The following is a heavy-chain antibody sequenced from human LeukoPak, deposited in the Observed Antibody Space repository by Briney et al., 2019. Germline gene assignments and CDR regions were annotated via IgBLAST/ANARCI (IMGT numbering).Heavy chain of an antibody. J-gene: IGHJ4*02. CDR2: INPYSGDT. V-gene: IGHV1-2*06. CDR3: ARDPRWLQYGGYFDS. D-gene: IGHD5-24*01. CDR1: GYTFTGYY. Sequence: ASVKVSCKASGYTFTGYYMHWVRQAPGQGLEWMGRINPYSGDTNYAQKFQGRVTMTRDTSISTAYMELRRLRSDDTAVYYCARDPRWLQYGGYFDSWGQGTLVTVS.